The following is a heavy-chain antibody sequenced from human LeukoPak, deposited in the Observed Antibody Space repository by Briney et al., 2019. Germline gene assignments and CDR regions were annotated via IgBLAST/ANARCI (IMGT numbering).Heavy chain of an antibody. V-gene: IGHV3-9*01. CDR3: AKGQKLSIDYGTDV. D-gene: IGHD3-16*02. CDR1: GFTFDDFDDYA. J-gene: IGHJ6*02. CDR2: ISWNSGSK. Sequence: GRSLRLSCAASGFTFDDFDDYAFHWVRQPPGKGLEWVSGISWNSGSKGYADSVKGRFTISRDNAKNSLYLQMNSPRAEDTALYYCAKGQKLSIDYGTDVWGQGTTVTVSS.